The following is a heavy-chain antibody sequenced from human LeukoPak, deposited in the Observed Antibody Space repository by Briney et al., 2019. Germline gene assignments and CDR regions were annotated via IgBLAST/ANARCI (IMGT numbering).Heavy chain of an antibody. D-gene: IGHD4-17*01. CDR3: ARDTVTTVQRFDN. J-gene: IGHJ4*02. V-gene: IGHV3-64*01. CDR2: ISSNGGST. CDR1: GFTFSSYA. Sequence: GGSLRLSCAASGFTFSSYAMHWVRQAPGKGLEYVSAISSNGGSTYYANSVKGRFTISRDNSKNTLYLQMGSLRAEDMAVYYCARDTVTTVQRFDNWGQGTLVTVSS.